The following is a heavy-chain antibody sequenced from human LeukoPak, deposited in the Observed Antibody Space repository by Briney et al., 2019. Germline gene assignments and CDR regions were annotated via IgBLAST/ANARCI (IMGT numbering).Heavy chain of an antibody. Sequence: ASVKVSCKASGGTVSSYAISWVRQAPGQGLEWMGGIIPIVGTAKYAQKFQGRVTITADESTSTAYMELRSLRSEDTAVYYCARATVTTFNWFDPWGQGTVVTVSS. D-gene: IGHD4-17*01. CDR2: IIPIVGTA. CDR3: ARATVTTFNWFDP. CDR1: GGTVSSYA. V-gene: IGHV1-69*13. J-gene: IGHJ5*02.